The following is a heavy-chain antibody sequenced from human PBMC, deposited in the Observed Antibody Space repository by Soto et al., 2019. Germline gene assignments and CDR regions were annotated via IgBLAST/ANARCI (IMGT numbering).Heavy chain of an antibody. V-gene: IGHV3-30*18. CDR2: ISSDGRDK. Sequence: ESGGGVVQPGRSLRLSCAASGFTFSTYAMHWVRQAPGKGLEWVAVISSDGRDKYSADSVKGRFTISRDNSKNTLYLQMNSLRAEDTAVYYCAKDRDYGAAAYYFDYWGQGTLVTVSS. J-gene: IGHJ4*02. D-gene: IGHD4-17*01. CDR3: AKDRDYGAAAYYFDY. CDR1: GFTFSTYA.